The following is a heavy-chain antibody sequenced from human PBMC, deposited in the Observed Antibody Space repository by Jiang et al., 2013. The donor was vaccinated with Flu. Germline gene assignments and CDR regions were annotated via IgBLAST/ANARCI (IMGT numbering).Heavy chain of an antibody. CDR3: ARSLTATFLWYFDL. CDR2: IYYSGST. J-gene: IGHJ2*01. V-gene: IGHV4-39*01. Sequence: SISSSSYYWGWDPPAPTGRGVEWIGSIYYSGSTYYNPSLKSRVTISVDTSKNQFSLKLSSVTAADTAVYYCARSLTATFLWYFDLWGRGTLVTVSS. CDR1: SISSSSYY. D-gene: IGHD3-16*01.